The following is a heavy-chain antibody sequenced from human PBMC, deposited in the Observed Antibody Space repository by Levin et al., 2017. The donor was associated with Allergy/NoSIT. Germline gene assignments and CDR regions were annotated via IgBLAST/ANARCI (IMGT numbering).Heavy chain of an antibody. J-gene: IGHJ4*02. CDR2: IRDRSGSYAT. CDR3: SRQDYNSPHY. CDR1: GFTFSGST. V-gene: IGHV3-73*01. D-gene: IGHD5-24*01. Sequence: GGSLRLSCAVSGFTFSGSTIHWVRQASGKGLEWVGRIRDRSGSYATAYAASVTGRFTVSRDDSQNTSYLQMNSLKTDDTTMYYCSRQDYNSPHYWGQGALVTVSS.